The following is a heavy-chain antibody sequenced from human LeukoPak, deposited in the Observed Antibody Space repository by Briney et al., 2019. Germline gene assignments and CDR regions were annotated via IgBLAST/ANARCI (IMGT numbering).Heavy chain of an antibody. J-gene: IGHJ4*02. CDR3: AKDLLKTYGSGSYYKGGFYFEY. Sequence: GGSLRLSCAASGFTFSSYSMTWVRQAPGKGLEWVSLIDSNSNFMNYADSVKGRFTISRDNAKKSLYLEMNSLRAEDTAVYYCAKDLLKTYGSGSYYKGGFYFEYWGQGTLVTVSS. CDR2: IDSNSNFM. V-gene: IGHV3-21*04. CDR1: GFTFSSYS. D-gene: IGHD3-10*01.